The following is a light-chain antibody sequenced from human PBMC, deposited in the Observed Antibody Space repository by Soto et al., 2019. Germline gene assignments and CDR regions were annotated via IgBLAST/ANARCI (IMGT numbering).Light chain of an antibody. CDR2: DTS. J-gene: IGKJ1*01. V-gene: IGKV3-20*01. CDR1: QSVSSSY. Sequence: EIVLTQSPGTLSLSPGERATLSCRASQSVSSSYLGWYQQKPGQAPRLLIYDTSGRATGIPDRFSGSGSGDAFTLASSRLDHEDFAEYYFQQCGRPPSFGQGTKVELK. CDR3: QQCGRPPS.